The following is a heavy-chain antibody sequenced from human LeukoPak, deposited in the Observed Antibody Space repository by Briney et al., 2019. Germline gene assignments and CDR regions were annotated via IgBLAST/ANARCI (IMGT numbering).Heavy chain of an antibody. CDR3: ARAGHCSGGSCYRGNSWFDP. D-gene: IGHD2-15*01. J-gene: IGHJ5*02. Sequence: EASVKVSCKASGYTFTDYYMHWVRQAPGQGLEWMGWINPNSGGTNYAQKFQGRVTMTRDTSISTAYMELSRLRSDDTAVYYCARAGHCSGGSCYRGNSWFDPWGQGTLVTVSS. CDR1: GYTFTDYY. V-gene: IGHV1-2*02. CDR2: INPNSGGT.